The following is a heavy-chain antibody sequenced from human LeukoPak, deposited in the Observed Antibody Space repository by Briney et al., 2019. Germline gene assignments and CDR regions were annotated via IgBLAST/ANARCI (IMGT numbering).Heavy chain of an antibody. V-gene: IGHV3-23*01. J-gene: IGHJ5*02. CDR1: GFTFNSYS. CDR2: ITDST. CDR3: ARYCSGGRCYSGLDP. Sequence: GGSLRLSCAASGFTFNSYSMNWVRQAPGKGLEWVSAITDSTYFADSVKGRFTISRDSSKNTVYLQMNSLRAEDTAVYYCARYCSGGRCYSGLDPWGQGALVTVSS. D-gene: IGHD2-15*01.